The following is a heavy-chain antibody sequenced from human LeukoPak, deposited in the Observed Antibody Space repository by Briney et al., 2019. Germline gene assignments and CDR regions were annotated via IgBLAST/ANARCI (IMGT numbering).Heavy chain of an antibody. CDR2: ISGSGDNT. CDR1: GFTFSTYA. J-gene: IGHJ4*02. Sequence: PGGSLRLSCAASGFTFSTYAMSWVRQAPGKGLEWVSGISGSGDNTHYGADSVKGRFTISRDNSKNTLYLQMNSLRAEDTAAYYCAKGRSGSYSPTWDYWGQGTLVTVSS. V-gene: IGHV3-23*01. CDR3: AKGRSGSYSPTWDY. D-gene: IGHD1-26*01.